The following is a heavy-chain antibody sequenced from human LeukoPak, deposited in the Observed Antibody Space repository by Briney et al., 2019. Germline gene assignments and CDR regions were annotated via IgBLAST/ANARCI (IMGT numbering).Heavy chain of an antibody. J-gene: IGHJ4*02. CDR1: GGSFSGYY. V-gene: IGHV4-34*01. CDR3: ARDEAVAGRGNY. Sequence: PSETLSLTCAVYGGSFSGYYWSWIRQPPGKGLEWIGEINHSGSTNYNPSLKSRVTISVDTSKNQFSLKLSSVTAADTAVYYCARDEAVAGRGNYRGQGTLVTVSS. D-gene: IGHD6-19*01. CDR2: INHSGST.